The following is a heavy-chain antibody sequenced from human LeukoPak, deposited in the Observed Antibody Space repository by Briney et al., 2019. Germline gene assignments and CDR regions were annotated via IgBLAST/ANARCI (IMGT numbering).Heavy chain of an antibody. V-gene: IGHV4-31*03. J-gene: IGHJ4*02. D-gene: IGHD2-2*02. Sequence: KASETLPPTCTVSGGSISSGGYYWSWIRQHPGKGLEWIGYIYYSGSTYYNPSLKSRVTISVDTSKNQFSLKLSSVTAADTAVYYCARGHTSSYWGQGTLVTVSS. CDR3: ARGHTSSY. CDR2: IYYSGST. CDR1: GGSISSGGYY.